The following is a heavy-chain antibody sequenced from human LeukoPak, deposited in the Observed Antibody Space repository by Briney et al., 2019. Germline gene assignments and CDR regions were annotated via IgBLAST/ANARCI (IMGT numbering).Heavy chain of an antibody. Sequence: GSLRLSCAASGFTFSSYSMNWVRQAPGKGLEWVSSISSSSSYIYYADSVKGRFTISRDNAKNSLYLQMNSLRAEDTALYYCAKGVRITMVRGAFDIWGQGTMVTVSS. CDR2: ISSSSSYI. CDR1: GFTFSSYS. V-gene: IGHV3-21*04. D-gene: IGHD3-10*01. J-gene: IGHJ3*02. CDR3: AKGVRITMVRGAFDI.